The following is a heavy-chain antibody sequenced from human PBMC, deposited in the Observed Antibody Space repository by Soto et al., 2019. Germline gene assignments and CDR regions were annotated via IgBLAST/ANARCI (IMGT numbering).Heavy chain of an antibody. CDR3: ARSGDSFNVLDY. J-gene: IGHJ4*02. Sequence: WVTLRRSCAPCAITYSDYYMSWGRQAPCSGLEWISYSSNSGTFSTYATSVKGRFSISRDNANNSLYLEMNSLRVEATAVYYCARSGDSFNVLDYWGQGTPVTVSS. CDR2: SSNSGTFS. D-gene: IGHD2-21*02. V-gene: IGHV3-11*06. CDR1: AITYSDYY.